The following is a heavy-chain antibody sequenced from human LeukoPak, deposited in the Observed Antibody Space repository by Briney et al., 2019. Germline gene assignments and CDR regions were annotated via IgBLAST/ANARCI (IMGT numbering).Heavy chain of an antibody. V-gene: IGHV3-30*18. J-gene: IGHJ4*02. CDR3: AKGPGKFWSGHDY. D-gene: IGHD3-3*01. Sequence: GGSLRLSCAASGFTFSSYWMHWVRQAPGKGLEWVAVISYDGSNKYYADSVKGRFTISRDTSKNTLYLQVNSLRGEDTAVYYCAKGPGKFWSGHDYWGQGTLVTVSS. CDR1: GFTFSSYW. CDR2: ISYDGSNK.